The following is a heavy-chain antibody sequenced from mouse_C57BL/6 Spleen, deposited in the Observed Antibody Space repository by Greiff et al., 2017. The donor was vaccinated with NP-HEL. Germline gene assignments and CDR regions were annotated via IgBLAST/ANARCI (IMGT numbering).Heavy chain of an antibody. D-gene: IGHD4-1*01. Sequence: EVKLVESGGGLVKPGGSLKLSCAASGFTFSDYGMHWVRQAPEKGLEWVAYISSGSSNNYYADTVKGRFTISRDNAKNTLFLHMTRLRSEDTAMYYCAWLGRGYFDYWGQGTTLTVSS. CDR2: ISSGSSNN. V-gene: IGHV5-17*01. CDR3: AWLGRGYFDY. CDR1: GFTFSDYG. J-gene: IGHJ2*01.